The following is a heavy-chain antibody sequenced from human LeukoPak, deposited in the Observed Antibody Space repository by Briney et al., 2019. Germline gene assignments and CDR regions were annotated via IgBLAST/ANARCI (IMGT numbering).Heavy chain of an antibody. V-gene: IGHV6-1*01. CDR3: TRDSGLGNDAFDV. Sequence: SQTLSLTCAISGDSVSSNSAAWDWIGQSPSRCLEWLGRTYYRSKWFYDYAVSVKSRITINPDTSKNQFPLLLNSVTPEDTAVYYCTRDSGLGNDAFDVWGQGTMVTVSS. CDR2: TYYRSKWFY. CDR1: GDSVSSNSAA. J-gene: IGHJ3*01. D-gene: IGHD3-10*01.